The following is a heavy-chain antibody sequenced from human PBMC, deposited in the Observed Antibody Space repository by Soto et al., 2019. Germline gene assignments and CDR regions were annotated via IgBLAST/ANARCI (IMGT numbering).Heavy chain of an antibody. J-gene: IGHJ3*02. V-gene: IGHV1-3*01. CDR3: ARDRSVVVVANRDPHAFDI. CDR1: GYTFTSYA. Sequence: ASVKVSCKASGYTFTSYAMHWVRQAPGQRLEWMGWINAGNGNTKYSQKFQGRVTITRDTSASTAYMELSSLRSEDTAVYYCARDRSVVVVANRDPHAFDIWGQGTMVTVS. CDR2: INAGNGNT. D-gene: IGHD2-15*01.